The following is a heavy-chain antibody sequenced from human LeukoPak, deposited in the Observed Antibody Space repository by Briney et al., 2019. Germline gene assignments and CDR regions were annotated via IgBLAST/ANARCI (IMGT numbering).Heavy chain of an antibody. CDR1: GGSISSSSYY. Sequence: SETLSLTCTVSGGSISSSSYYWGWIRQPPGKGLEWIGSRSTYYNPSLKSRVTISVDTSKNQFSLKLSSVTAADTAVYYCARHSSSGYDYWGQGTLVTVSS. J-gene: IGHJ4*02. D-gene: IGHD6-6*01. CDR2: RST. V-gene: IGHV4-39*01. CDR3: ARHSSSGYDY.